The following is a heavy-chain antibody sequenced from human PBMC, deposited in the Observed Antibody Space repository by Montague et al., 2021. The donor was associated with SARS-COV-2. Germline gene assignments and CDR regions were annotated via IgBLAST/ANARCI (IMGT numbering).Heavy chain of an antibody. CDR1: GFTFSRYW. V-gene: IGHV3-74*01. CDR2: INEGGNGA. Sequence: SLRLSCAASGFTFSRYWMHWVRQAPGKGLVWASYINEGGNGASYADSVKGRFTISRDNAKNTVYLQMNSLRVEDTAMYYCVNLDLPDWGQGTLVTVSS. J-gene: IGHJ4*02. CDR3: VNLDLPD. D-gene: IGHD3-9*01.